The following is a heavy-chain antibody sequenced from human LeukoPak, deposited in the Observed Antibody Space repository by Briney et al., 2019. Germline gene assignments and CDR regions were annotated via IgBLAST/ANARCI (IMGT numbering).Heavy chain of an antibody. CDR1: GGSISSSSYY. J-gene: IGHJ4*02. Sequence: SETLSLTCTVSGGSISSSSYYWGWIRQPPGKGLEWIGTIHYSGSTYYNPSLRSRVTLSVDTSKNQLSLKLSSVTAADTAVYYCARARRDGYNYYFDYWGQGTLVTVSS. V-gene: IGHV4-39*07. CDR3: ARARRDGYNYYFDY. D-gene: IGHD5-24*01. CDR2: IHYSGST.